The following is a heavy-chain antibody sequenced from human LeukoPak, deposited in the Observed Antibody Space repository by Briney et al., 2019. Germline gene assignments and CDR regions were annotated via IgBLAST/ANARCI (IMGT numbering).Heavy chain of an antibody. J-gene: IGHJ4*02. CDR1: GFTFSAYA. CDR2: ISYDGNIK. V-gene: IGHV3-30-3*01. Sequence: GGSLRLSCAASGFTFSAYAMHWVRQAPGKGLEWVAIISYDGNIKYQADSVKGRFTISRDDSKNTLYLQMNSLRAEDTAVYYCARDRSANSRVYYFDYWGQGTLVTASS. CDR3: ARDRSANSRVYYFDY. D-gene: IGHD4/OR15-4a*01.